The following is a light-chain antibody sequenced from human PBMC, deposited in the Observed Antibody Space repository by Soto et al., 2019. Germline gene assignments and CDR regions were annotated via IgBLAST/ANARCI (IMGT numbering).Light chain of an antibody. J-gene: IGLJ1*01. V-gene: IGLV2-14*01. Sequence: QSVLTPPASVSGSPGQSITISCTGTSSDVGSYNYVSWYQQHPGNAPKLMIYEVSDRPSGISSRFSGSKSGNTASLTISGLQTEDEADYYCSSYTSSSTLFGTGTKVTVL. CDR3: SSYTSSSTL. CDR1: SSDVGSYNY. CDR2: EVS.